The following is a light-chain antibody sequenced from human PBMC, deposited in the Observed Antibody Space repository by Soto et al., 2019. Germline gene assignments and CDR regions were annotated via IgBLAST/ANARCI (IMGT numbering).Light chain of an antibody. CDR3: QQYNNWPPT. CDR2: GAS. J-gene: IGKJ1*01. CDR1: QSVTTN. Sequence: EIVITQSPATLSVSPGERATLSCRASQSVTTNLAWYQQKPGQAPRLLIYGASTRATGIPARFSGSGSGTEFTLTISSLQSEAFAVYYCQQYNNWPPTFGQGTKVDIK. V-gene: IGKV3-15*01.